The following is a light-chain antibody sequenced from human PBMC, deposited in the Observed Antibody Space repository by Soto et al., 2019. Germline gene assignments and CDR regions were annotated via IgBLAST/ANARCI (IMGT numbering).Light chain of an antibody. J-gene: IGKJ1*01. V-gene: IGKV3-20*01. Sequence: EILLTQSPDSLSLSPGDRATLSCRASQSFSSTFFAWYQQKPGQAPRLLIYGASSRATGIPDRFSGSGSGTDFTLTISRLAPEDFAVYYCQQYASSATFGQGTKVEIK. CDR3: QQYASSAT. CDR1: QSFSSTF. CDR2: GAS.